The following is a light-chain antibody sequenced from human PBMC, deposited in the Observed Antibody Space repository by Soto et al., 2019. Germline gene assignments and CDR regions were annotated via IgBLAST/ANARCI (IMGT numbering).Light chain of an antibody. CDR3: QQYNYWPS. J-gene: IGKJ1*01. CDR1: ESVNGN. Sequence: EIVMTQSPDTLSVSPGETATLSCRASESVNGNLAWYQQKPGQAPRLLIHRASTRANGVTARFSGSGSGTEYTLTINSLQSEDFAVYYCQQYNYWPSFGQGIQVDIK. CDR2: RAS. V-gene: IGKV3-15*01.